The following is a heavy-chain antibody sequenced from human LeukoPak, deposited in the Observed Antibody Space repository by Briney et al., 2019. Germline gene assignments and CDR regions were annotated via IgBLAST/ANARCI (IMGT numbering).Heavy chain of an antibody. CDR3: ARGNTMIANAFDI. CDR1: GGSISSSSYY. Sequence: SETLSLTCTVSGGSISSSSYYWGWIRQPPGKGLEWIGSIYYSGSTYYNPSLKSRVTISVDTSKNQFSLKLSSVTAADTAVYYCARGNTMIANAFDIWGQGTMVTVSS. V-gene: IGHV4-39*07. D-gene: IGHD3-22*01. J-gene: IGHJ3*02. CDR2: IYYSGST.